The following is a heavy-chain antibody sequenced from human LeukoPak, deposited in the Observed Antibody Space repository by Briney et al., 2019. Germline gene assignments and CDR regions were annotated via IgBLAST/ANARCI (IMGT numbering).Heavy chain of an antibody. V-gene: IGHV3-21*04. Sequence: GGSLRLSCAASGFTLSDYSMNWVRQAPGKGLEWVSSISTSSSYIYYADSVKGRFTISRDNAKNSLYLQMNSLRAEDTAVYYCARRGVLWFGELFYYGMDVWGQGTTVTVSS. J-gene: IGHJ6*02. CDR1: GFTLSDYS. CDR3: ARRGVLWFGELFYYGMDV. D-gene: IGHD3-10*01. CDR2: ISTSSSYI.